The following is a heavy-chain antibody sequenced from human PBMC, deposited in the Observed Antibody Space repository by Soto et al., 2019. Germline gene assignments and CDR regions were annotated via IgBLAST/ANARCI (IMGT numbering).Heavy chain of an antibody. Sequence: GGSLRLSCAASGFTFSSYGMHWVRQAPGKGLEWVAVIWYDGSNKYYADSVKGRFTISRDNSKNTLYLQMNSLRAEDTAVYYCARDVLDHSSRWYYYYYGMDVWGQGTTVTGS. CDR2: IWYDGSNK. CDR1: GFTFSSYG. J-gene: IGHJ6*02. V-gene: IGHV3-33*01. CDR3: ARDVLDHSSRWYYYYYGMDV. D-gene: IGHD6-13*01.